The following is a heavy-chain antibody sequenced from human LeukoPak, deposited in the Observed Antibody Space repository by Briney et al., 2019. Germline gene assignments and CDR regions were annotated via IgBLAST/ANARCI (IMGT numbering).Heavy chain of an antibody. J-gene: IGHJ4*02. V-gene: IGHV1-69*13. Sequence: SVKVSCKASGGTFSSYAISWVRQAPGQGLEWMGGIIPIFGTANYAQKFQGRVTITADESTSTAYMELSSLRSEDTAVYYCAKDLTTVVTPCFDYWGQGTLVTVSS. CDR2: IIPIFGTA. CDR1: GGTFSSYA. D-gene: IGHD4-23*01. CDR3: AKDLTTVVTPCFDY.